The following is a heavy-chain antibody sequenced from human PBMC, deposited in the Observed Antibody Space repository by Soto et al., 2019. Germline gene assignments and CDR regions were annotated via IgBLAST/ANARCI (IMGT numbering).Heavy chain of an antibody. Sequence: PGGSLRLSCAASGFSFSNYWMSWVRQAPGKGLEWVANIKQDGSERYYVDSVKGRFTISRDSAKNSLYLQMTSLRAEDTAVYYCARDPCSGGNCYYFDDAFDIWGQGTVVTVSS. CDR2: IKQDGSER. J-gene: IGHJ3*02. D-gene: IGHD2-15*01. V-gene: IGHV3-7*01. CDR3: ARDPCSGGNCYYFDDAFDI. CDR1: GFSFSNYW.